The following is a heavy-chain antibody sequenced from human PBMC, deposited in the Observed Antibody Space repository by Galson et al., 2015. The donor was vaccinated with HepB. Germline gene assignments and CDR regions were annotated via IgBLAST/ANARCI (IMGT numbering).Heavy chain of an antibody. D-gene: IGHD1-26*01. V-gene: IGHV1-18*01. CDR1: GYTFTSYG. CDR2: ISAYNGNT. J-gene: IGHJ4*02. Sequence: SVKVSCKASGYTFTSYGISWVRQAPGQGLEWMGWISAYNGNTNYAQKLQGRVTMTTDTSTSTAYMELRSLRSDDTAVYYCARDKGRAATRALVADYWGQGTLVTVPS. CDR3: ARDKGRAATRALVADY.